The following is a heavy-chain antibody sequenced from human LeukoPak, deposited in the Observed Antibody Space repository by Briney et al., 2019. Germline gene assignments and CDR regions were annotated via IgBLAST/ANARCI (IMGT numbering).Heavy chain of an antibody. CDR3: ARDLLRDTAMANGMVY. J-gene: IGHJ4*02. D-gene: IGHD5-18*01. Sequence: ASVKVSCKASGYTFTSYGISWVRQAPGQGLEWVGWISAYNGNTNYAQKLQGRVTMTTDTSTSTAYMELRSLRSDDTAVYYCARDLLRDTAMANGMVYWGQGTLVTVSS. V-gene: IGHV1-18*01. CDR1: GYTFTSYG. CDR2: ISAYNGNT.